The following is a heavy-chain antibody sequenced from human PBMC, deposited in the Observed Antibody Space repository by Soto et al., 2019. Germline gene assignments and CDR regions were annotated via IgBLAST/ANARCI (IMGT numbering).Heavy chain of an antibody. CDR1: GFTFSSYS. CDR3: ARDNVDLSAVAGTRSVIGMDV. J-gene: IGHJ6*02. CDR2: IRSSSSTI. D-gene: IGHD6-19*01. Sequence: EVQLVESGGGLVQPGGSLRLSCAASGFTFSSYSMNWVRQAPGKGLEWVSYIRSSSSTIYHADSVKGRFTISRDNAKNSLNLQMNSLRAEDTAVYYCARDNVDLSAVAGTRSVIGMDVWGQGTTVTVSS. V-gene: IGHV3-48*01.